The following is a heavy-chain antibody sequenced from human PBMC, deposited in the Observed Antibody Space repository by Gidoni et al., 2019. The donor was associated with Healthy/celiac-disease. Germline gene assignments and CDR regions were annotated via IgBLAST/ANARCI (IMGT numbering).Heavy chain of an antibody. V-gene: IGHV4-39*01. CDR2: IYYSGST. Sequence: QLQLQESGPGLVKPSETLSLTCPVSGCSISSSSYYWGWIRQPPGKGLEWIGSIYYSGSTYYNPSLKSRVTISVDTSKNQFSLKLSSVTAADTAVYYCARRGSYYSDYWGQGTLVTVSS. CDR3: ARRGSYYSDY. J-gene: IGHJ4*02. CDR1: GCSISSSSYY. D-gene: IGHD1-26*01.